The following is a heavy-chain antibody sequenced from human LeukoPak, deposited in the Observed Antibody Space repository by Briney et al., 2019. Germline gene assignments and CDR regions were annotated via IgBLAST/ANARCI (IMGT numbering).Heavy chain of an antibody. CDR3: ASLAGVQLMDY. CDR2: IYYSGST. V-gene: IGHV4-30-4*01. D-gene: IGHD5-18*01. J-gene: IGHJ4*02. Sequence: PSETLSLTCTVSGGSISSGDYYWSWIRQPPGKGLEWIGYIYYSGSTYYNPSPKSRVTISVDTSKNQFSLKLSSVTAADTAVYYCASLAGVQLMDYWGQGTLVTVSS. CDR1: GGSISSGDYY.